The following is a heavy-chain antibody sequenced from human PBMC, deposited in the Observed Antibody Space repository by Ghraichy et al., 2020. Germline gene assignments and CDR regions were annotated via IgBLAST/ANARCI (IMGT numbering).Heavy chain of an antibody. CDR1: RFTFSESW. D-gene: IGHD1-26*01. CDR3: ARDGGWSAFDY. CDR2: MNPGGSAI. J-gene: IGHJ4*02. V-gene: IGHV3-7*03. Sequence: GGSLRLSCAASRFTFSESWMDWVRQAPGKGLEWVASMNPGGSAIYHADSVRGRFTISRDNARNYLYLQMNSLRAEDTAMYYCARDGGWSAFDYGGQGTLVTVSS.